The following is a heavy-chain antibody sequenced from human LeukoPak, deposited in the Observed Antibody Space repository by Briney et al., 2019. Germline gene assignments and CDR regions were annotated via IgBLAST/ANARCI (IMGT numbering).Heavy chain of an antibody. CDR3: ALQGVRGASYYFDY. D-gene: IGHD3-10*01. J-gene: IGHJ4*02. Sequence: ASVKVSCKASGYSFPSHWMHWVRQAPGQGLEWMGVINTADGTALNARKFQGRVTMTRDTSTATVYMELSSLRDDDAAVYYCALQGVRGASYYFDYWGQGTLVTVSS. CDR2: INTADGTA. V-gene: IGHV1-46*03. CDR1: GYSFPSHW.